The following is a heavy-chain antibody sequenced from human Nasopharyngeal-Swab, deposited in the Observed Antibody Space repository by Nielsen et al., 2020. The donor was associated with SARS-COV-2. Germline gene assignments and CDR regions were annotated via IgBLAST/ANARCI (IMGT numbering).Heavy chain of an antibody. CDR3: ALPTWALRSFDLLLHF. CDR2: VTSSGSST. CDR1: GFAFSNYA. V-gene: IGHV3-23*01. D-gene: IGHD3-9*01. Sequence: GESLNISCAASGFAFSNYAMSWVRQAPGKGLEWVSTVTSSGSSTYYADSVKGRFNISRDNSKNTLYLQMGSLRAEDTAVYYCALPTWALRSFDLLLHFWGQGTVVTVSS. J-gene: IGHJ4*02.